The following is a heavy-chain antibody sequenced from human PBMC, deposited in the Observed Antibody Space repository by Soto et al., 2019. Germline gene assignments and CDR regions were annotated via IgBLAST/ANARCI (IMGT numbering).Heavy chain of an antibody. CDR2: ISHDGSNK. J-gene: IGHJ4*02. Sequence: QVQLVESGGGVVQPGRSLRLSCAASGFTFSTYGMHWVRQAPCKGLVWVAVISHDGSNKYYADSVKGRFTISRDNAKNTVYLQMNRLRGEDTAVYYCATEWSSSANEFDFWGQGDLVTVSS. V-gene: IGHV3-30*03. D-gene: IGHD6-6*01. CDR1: GFTFSTYG. CDR3: ATEWSSSANEFDF.